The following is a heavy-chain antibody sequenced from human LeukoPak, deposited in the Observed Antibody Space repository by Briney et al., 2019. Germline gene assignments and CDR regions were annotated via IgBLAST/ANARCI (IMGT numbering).Heavy chain of an antibody. D-gene: IGHD2-2*01. Sequence: GASVKVSCKVSGYTLTELSMHWVRQAPGKGLEWMGWINPNSGGTNYAQKFQGRVTMTRDTSISTAYMELSRLRSDDTAVYYCARRFAVPAAPFDYWGQGTLVTVSS. CDR1: GYTLTELS. V-gene: IGHV1-2*02. CDR2: INPNSGGT. J-gene: IGHJ4*02. CDR3: ARRFAVPAAPFDY.